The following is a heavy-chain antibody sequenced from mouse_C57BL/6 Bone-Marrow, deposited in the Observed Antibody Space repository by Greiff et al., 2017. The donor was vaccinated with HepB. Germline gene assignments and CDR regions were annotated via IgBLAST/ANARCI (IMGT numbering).Heavy chain of an antibody. Sequence: QVQLKQSGAELVRPGASVTLSCKASGYTFTDYEMHWVKQTPVHGLEWIGAIDPETGGTAYNQKFKGKAILTADKSSSTAYMELRSLTSEDSAVYYCTRGGWSYWYFDVWGTGTTVTVSS. CDR2: IDPETGGT. J-gene: IGHJ1*03. D-gene: IGHD2-3*01. CDR1: GYTFTDYE. CDR3: TRGGWSYWYFDV. V-gene: IGHV1-15*01.